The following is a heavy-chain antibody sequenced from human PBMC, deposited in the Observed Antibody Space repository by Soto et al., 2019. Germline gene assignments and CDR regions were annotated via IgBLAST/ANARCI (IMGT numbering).Heavy chain of an antibody. CDR3: AREGDYRTWFEP. J-gene: IGHJ5*02. D-gene: IGHD4-17*01. V-gene: IGHV4-31*03. Sequence: TLSLTCTVSGESIATGAFYWSWIRLQSGKGPEWIGSIFYAGDTYYNPSLKSRVEISLDGSQNQFSLNLRSVTAADTAVYYCAREGDYRTWFEPWGPGTLVTVSS. CDR1: GESIATGAFY. CDR2: IFYAGDT.